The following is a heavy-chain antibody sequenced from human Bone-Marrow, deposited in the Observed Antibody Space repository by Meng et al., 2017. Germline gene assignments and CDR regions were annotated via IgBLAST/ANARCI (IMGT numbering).Heavy chain of an antibody. CDR2: IFPIFDTP. Sequence: SVKVSCKASGSIFSNYTLSWVRHAPGQGLEWIGGIFPIFDTPNYAQEFQGRVTITADESTTTAYMELSSLRYEDTPVYYCTSRGWYGDCGDYWGQGTLVTVSS. CDR3: TSRGWYGDCGDY. V-gene: IGHV1-69*13. D-gene: IGHD4-17*01. J-gene: IGHJ4*02. CDR1: GSIFSNYT.